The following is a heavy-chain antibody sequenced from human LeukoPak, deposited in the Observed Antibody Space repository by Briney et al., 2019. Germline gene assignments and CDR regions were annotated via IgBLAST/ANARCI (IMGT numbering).Heavy chain of an antibody. D-gene: IGHD1-20*01. V-gene: IGHV4-61*02. CDR3: ARDNWIRPYNWFDP. Sequence: TLSLTCTVSGGSISSGSYDWSWIRQPAGKGLEWIGRIYTSGSTNYNPSLKSRVTISVDTSKNQFSLKLSSVTAADTAVYYCARDNWIRPYNWFDPWGQGTLVTVSS. CDR1: GGSISSGSYD. J-gene: IGHJ5*02. CDR2: IYTSGST.